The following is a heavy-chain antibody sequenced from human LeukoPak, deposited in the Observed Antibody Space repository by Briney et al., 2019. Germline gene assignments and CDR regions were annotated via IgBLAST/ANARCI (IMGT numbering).Heavy chain of an antibody. V-gene: IGHV3-23*01. CDR1: GFTFSNYA. Sequence: PGGSLRLSCAASGFTFSNYAMNWVRQAPGKGLEWVSAITGSGDSTYYADSVKGRFTISRDNSKNTLYLQMNSLTAEDTAVYYCAKFGGSGLENWFDPWGQGTLVTVSS. D-gene: IGHD3-10*01. CDR2: ITGSGDST. J-gene: IGHJ5*02. CDR3: AKFGGSGLENWFDP.